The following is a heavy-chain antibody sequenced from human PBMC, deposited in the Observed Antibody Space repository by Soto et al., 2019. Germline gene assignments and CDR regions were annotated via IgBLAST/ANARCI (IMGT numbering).Heavy chain of an antibody. Sequence: QVQLQESGPGLVKPSETLSLTCTVSGGSISSYYWSWIRQPPGEGLEWIGYIYYSGSTNYNPSLKSRVTISVDTSKNQFSLKLSSVTAADTAVYYCARGLRDPYYYYYYMDVWGKGTTVTVSS. V-gene: IGHV4-59*01. D-gene: IGHD4-17*01. CDR3: ARGLRDPYYYYYYMDV. J-gene: IGHJ6*03. CDR2: IYYSGST. CDR1: GGSISSYY.